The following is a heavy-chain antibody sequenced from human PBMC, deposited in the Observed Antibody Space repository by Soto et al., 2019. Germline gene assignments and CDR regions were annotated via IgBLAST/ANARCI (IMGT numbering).Heavy chain of an antibody. J-gene: IGHJ3*02. CDR1: GYTFTSYG. D-gene: IGHD1-26*01. CDR3: AGGPLILGATMVAFDI. CDR2: ISAYNGNT. Sequence: ASVKVSCKXSGYTFTSYGISWVRQAPGQGLEWMGWISAYNGNTNYAQKLQGRVTMTTDTSTSTAYMELRSLRSDDTAVYYCAGGPLILGATMVAFDIWGQGTMVTVS. V-gene: IGHV1-18*04.